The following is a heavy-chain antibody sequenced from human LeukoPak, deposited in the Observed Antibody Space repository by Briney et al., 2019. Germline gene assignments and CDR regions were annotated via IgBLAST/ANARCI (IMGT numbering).Heavy chain of an antibody. CDR1: GFTFKDYG. V-gene: IGHV3-20*04. D-gene: IGHD3-3*01. Sequence: GGSLRLSCAASGFTFKDYGMSWVRQAPGKGLQWVSGINWNGGSTGYADSVKGRFTISRDNAKNSLYLQMNSLRAEDTALYYCARVRTYDFWSGTIDYWGQGTLVTVSS. CDR2: INWNGGST. CDR3: ARVRTYDFWSGTIDY. J-gene: IGHJ4*02.